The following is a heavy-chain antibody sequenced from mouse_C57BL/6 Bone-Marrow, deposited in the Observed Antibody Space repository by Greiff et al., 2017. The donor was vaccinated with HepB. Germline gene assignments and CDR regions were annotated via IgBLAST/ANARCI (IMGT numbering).Heavy chain of an antibody. CDR2: INPGSGGT. Sequence: VQLQQSGAELVRPGTSVKVSCKASGYAFTNYLIEWVKQRPGQGLEWIGVINPGSGGTNYNEKFKGKATLTADKSSSTAYLQLSSLTSEDSAVYFCASLYYYGSSSFAYWGQGTLVTVSA. D-gene: IGHD1-1*01. CDR1: GYAFTNYL. V-gene: IGHV1-54*01. J-gene: IGHJ3*01. CDR3: ASLYYYGSSSFAY.